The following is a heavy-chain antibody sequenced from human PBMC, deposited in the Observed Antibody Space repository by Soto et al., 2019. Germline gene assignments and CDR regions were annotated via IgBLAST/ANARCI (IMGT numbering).Heavy chain of an antibody. CDR1: GFTFSSYA. Sequence: EVQLVEFGEGLVQPGGSLRLSCAASGFTFSSYAMHWVRQAPGKGLEYVSAISSNGGSTYYADSVKGRFTISRDNSKNTLYLQMGSLRAEDMAVYYCARGIPGGLPGAMKFGAFDIWGQGTMVTVSS. V-gene: IGHV3-64*02. CDR2: ISSNGGST. J-gene: IGHJ3*02. CDR3: ARGIPGGLPGAMKFGAFDI. D-gene: IGHD2-2*01.